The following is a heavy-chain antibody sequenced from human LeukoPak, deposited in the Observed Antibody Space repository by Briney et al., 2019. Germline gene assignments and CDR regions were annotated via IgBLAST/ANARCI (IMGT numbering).Heavy chain of an antibody. D-gene: IGHD5-12*01. CDR2: IYYSGST. V-gene: IGHV4-59*01. J-gene: IGHJ4*02. CDR3: ARDNSGYVGAFDY. Sequence: SETLSLTCTVSGGSISSYYWSWIRQPPGNGLEWIGYIYYSGSTNYNPSLKSRVTISVDTSKNQFSLKLSSVTAADTAVYYCARDNSGYVGAFDYWGQGTLVTVSS. CDR1: GGSISSYY.